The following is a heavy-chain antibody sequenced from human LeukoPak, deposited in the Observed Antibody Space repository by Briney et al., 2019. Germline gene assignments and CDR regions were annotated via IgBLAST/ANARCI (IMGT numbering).Heavy chain of an antibody. D-gene: IGHD5-12*01. J-gene: IGHJ4*02. Sequence: GGSLRLSCAASGFTFNSYSMNWVRQAPGKGLEWISYISSSSTTIYYADSVKGRFTISRDNAKNSLFLEMNSLRAEDTAVYYCAKGTYSAYNSGCAYWGQGTLVTVSS. CDR2: ISSSSTTI. V-gene: IGHV3-48*04. CDR1: GFTFNSYS. CDR3: AKGTYSAYNSGCAY.